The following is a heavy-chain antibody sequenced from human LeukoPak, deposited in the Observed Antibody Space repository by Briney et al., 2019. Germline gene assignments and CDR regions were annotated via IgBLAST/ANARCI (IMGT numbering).Heavy chain of an antibody. V-gene: IGHV3-30*04. D-gene: IGHD3-22*01. CDR1: GFTFSSYA. CDR2: ISYDGSNK. Sequence: PGGSLRLSCAASGFTFSSYAMHWVRQAPGKGLEWVAVISYDGSNKYYADSVKGRFTISRDNSKNTLYLQMNSLRAEDTAVYYCAADTYYYDSSEVDVWGKGTTVTISS. CDR3: AADTYYYDSSEVDV. J-gene: IGHJ6*04.